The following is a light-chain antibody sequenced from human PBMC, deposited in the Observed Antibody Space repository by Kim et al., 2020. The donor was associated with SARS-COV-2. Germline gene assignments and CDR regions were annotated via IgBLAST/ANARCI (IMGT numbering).Light chain of an antibody. V-gene: IGLV3-19*01. Sequence: VAFGQTVRITCQGASLRGFSPSWYQQKPGQAPVLVIYGKNNRPAGIPDRFSGSSSGDTASLTITGAQAEDEADYYCNSRDSSGDHVFGLGTKVTVL. CDR1: SLRGFS. CDR3: NSRDSSGDHV. CDR2: GKN. J-gene: IGLJ1*01.